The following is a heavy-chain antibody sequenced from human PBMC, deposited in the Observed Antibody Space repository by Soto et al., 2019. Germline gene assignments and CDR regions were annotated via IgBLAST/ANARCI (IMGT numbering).Heavy chain of an antibody. CDR2: IIAGNGNT. CDR1: GYTFTSYA. D-gene: IGHD3-16*01. Sequence: QVQLVQSGAEEKKPGASVKVSCKASGYTFTSYAMHWVRQAPGQRLEWMGWIIAGNGNTKYSQKFQGRVTITRDTSAITAYKELSSLRSADTAVYYCARGDEFGGGIDDWGQGTTVTVSS. V-gene: IGHV1-3*05. J-gene: IGHJ6*02. CDR3: ARGDEFGGGIDD.